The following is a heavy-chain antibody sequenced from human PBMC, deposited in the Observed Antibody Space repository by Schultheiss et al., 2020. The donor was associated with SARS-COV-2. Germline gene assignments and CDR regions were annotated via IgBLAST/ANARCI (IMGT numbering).Heavy chain of an antibody. Sequence: SETLSLTCAVYGGSFSGYYWSWIRQPPGKGLEWIGYIYYSGSTNYNPSLKSRVTISVDTSKNQFSLKLSSVTAADTAVYYCARGDYYDRVDWYFDLWGRGTLVTVSS. J-gene: IGHJ2*01. CDR3: ARGDYYDRVDWYFDL. D-gene: IGHD3-10*02. CDR2: IYYSGST. CDR1: GGSFSGYY. V-gene: IGHV4-59*08.